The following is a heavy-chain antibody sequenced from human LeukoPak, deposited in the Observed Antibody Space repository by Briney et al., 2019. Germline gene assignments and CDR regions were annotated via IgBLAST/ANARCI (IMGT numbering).Heavy chain of an antibody. CDR2: ISPCNGNT. CDR1: GYIFTSYG. Sequence: ASVKVSCKTSGYIFTSYGISWVRQAPGQGLESMGWISPCNGNTKYAQKFQGRVTMTTDTSTSTVYMELRSLRSDDTAVYYCARDRVGGYTYGGNWFDPWGQGTLVTVSS. D-gene: IGHD5-18*01. J-gene: IGHJ5*02. CDR3: ARDRVGGYTYGGNWFDP. V-gene: IGHV1-18*01.